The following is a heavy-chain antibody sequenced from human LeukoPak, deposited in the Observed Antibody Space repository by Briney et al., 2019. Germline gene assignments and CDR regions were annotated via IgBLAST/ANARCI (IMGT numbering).Heavy chain of an antibody. Sequence: VASVKVSFKSSCYNFTTYGITWVRQAPGQGLEWIGWISTYKGNTNYPQKLQGRVTMTKHTSTSTAYMELRSLRSDETAMYYCARDRMDTGTYLDYWGQGTLVTVSS. CDR2: ISTYKGNT. CDR3: ARDRMDTGTYLDY. CDR1: CYNFTTYG. D-gene: IGHD5-18*01. V-gene: IGHV1-18*01. J-gene: IGHJ4*02.